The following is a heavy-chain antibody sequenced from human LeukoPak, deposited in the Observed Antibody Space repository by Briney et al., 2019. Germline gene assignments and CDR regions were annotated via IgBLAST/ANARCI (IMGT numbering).Heavy chain of an antibody. J-gene: IGHJ4*02. CDR2: IIPILGIA. CDR3: ARGPLLAAAASNFDY. Sequence: SVTVSCKASGGTFSSYAISWVRQAPGQGLEWMGRIIPILGIANYARKFQGRVTITADKSTSTAYMELSSLRSEDTAVYYCARGPLLAAAASNFDYWGQGTLVTVSS. D-gene: IGHD6-13*01. V-gene: IGHV1-69*04. CDR1: GGTFSSYA.